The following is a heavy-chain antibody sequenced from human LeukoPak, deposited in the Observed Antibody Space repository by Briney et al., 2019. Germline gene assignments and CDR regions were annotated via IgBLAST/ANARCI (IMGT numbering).Heavy chain of an antibody. Sequence: PGGSLRLSCAASGFTFNSYAMHWVRQAPGKGLEWVAVISYDGSNKYYADSVKGRFTISRDNSKNTLYLQMNSLRAEDTAVYYCARGITGYDYWGQGTLVTVSS. V-gene: IGHV3-30*14. CDR3: ARGITGYDY. CDR1: GFTFNSYA. D-gene: IGHD3-16*01. CDR2: ISYDGSNK. J-gene: IGHJ4*02.